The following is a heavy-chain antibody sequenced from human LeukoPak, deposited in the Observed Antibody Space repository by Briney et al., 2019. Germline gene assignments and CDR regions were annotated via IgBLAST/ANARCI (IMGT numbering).Heavy chain of an antibody. CDR3: ARKDPSLMWALYY. CDR1: GFTFSSYE. Sequence: GGSLRLSCAASGFTFSSYEMNWVRQAPGKGLEWVSYISSSGSTIYYADSVKGRFTISRDNAKNTLYLQMNSLRAEDTALYYCARKDPSLMWALYYWGQGTLVTVSS. D-gene: IGHD1-26*01. CDR2: ISSSGSTI. J-gene: IGHJ4*02. V-gene: IGHV3-48*03.